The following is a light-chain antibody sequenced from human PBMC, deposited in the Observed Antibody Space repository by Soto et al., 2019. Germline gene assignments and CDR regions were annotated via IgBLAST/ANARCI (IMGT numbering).Light chain of an antibody. CDR3: TSYTRSGLIV. V-gene: IGLV2-14*01. Sequence: QSALPQPASVSGSPGQSITVSCTGTSTDFGDSTYVSWYQQHPGKAPRLIIYDVNNRPSGVAARFSASRSGNTASLTISGLQAEDEADYYCTSYTRSGLIVFGTGTKLTVL. CDR2: DVN. J-gene: IGLJ1*01. CDR1: STDFGDSTY.